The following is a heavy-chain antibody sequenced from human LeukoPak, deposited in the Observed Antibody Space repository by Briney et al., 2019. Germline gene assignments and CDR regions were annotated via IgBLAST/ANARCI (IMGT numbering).Heavy chain of an antibody. Sequence: GESLKISCKGSGYSFTSYWIGWVRQTPGKGLEWMGIIYPGDSDTRYSPSFQGQVTISADKSISTAYLQWSSLKASDTAMYYCARRYADGSGSYYLDYWGQGTLVTVSS. D-gene: IGHD3-10*01. CDR2: IYPGDSDT. CDR3: ARRYADGSGSYYLDY. V-gene: IGHV5-51*01. CDR1: GYSFTSYW. J-gene: IGHJ4*02.